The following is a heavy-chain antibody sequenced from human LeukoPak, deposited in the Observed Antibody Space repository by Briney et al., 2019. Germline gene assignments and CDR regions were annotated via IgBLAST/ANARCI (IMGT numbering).Heavy chain of an antibody. Sequence: PGGSLRLSCAASGFTFSSYAMSWVRQAPGKGLEWVSAISGSGGSTYYADSVKGRLTISRDNSKNMPYLQMNSLRAEDTALYYCAKDGAVPYYFDYWGQGTLVTVSS. CDR2: ISGSGGST. CDR3: AKDGAVPYYFDY. D-gene: IGHD6-19*01. V-gene: IGHV3-23*01. CDR1: GFTFSSYA. J-gene: IGHJ4*02.